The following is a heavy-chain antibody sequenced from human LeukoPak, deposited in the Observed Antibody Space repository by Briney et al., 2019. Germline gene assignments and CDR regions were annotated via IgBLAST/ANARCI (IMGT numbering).Heavy chain of an antibody. CDR1: GFTFSSSG. CDR3: AKDGDTMSGTYYYDMDV. V-gene: IGHV3-23*01. CDR2: ISGSGDLT. J-gene: IGHJ6*03. D-gene: IGHD1-26*01. Sequence: PGGSLRLSCAASGFTFSSSGMSWVRQAPGKGPEWVSAISGSGDLTYYADSVKGRFTISRDNSKNTLYLQMNSPRGEDTAVYYCAKDGDTMSGTYYYDMDVWGKGTTVTIS.